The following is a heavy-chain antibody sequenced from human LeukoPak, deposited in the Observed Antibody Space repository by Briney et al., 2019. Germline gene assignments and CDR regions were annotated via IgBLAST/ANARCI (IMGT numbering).Heavy chain of an antibody. CDR3: ARGYDY. D-gene: IGHD3-22*01. Sequence: SETLSLTCSVSCGFMIGSHSYWAWIRQPPGKGLEWIAIINYSGNRYYNPSLRSRSTISVDTSTSQFSLKLNSVTAEETAVYYCARGYDYWGQGTLVTVSS. J-gene: IGHJ4*02. V-gene: IGHV4-39*01. CDR2: INYSGNR. CDR1: CGFMIGSHSY.